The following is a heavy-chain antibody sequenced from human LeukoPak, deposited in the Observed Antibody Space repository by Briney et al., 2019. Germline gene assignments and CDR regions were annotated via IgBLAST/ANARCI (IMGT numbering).Heavy chain of an antibody. CDR2: IYSGGST. V-gene: IGHV3-53*01. Sequence: GGSLRLSCAASGFTVSSNYMSWVRQAPGKGLEWVSVIYSGGSTYYADSVKGRFTISRDNSKNTLYLQMNSLRAEDTAVYYCARGKVGATTQTPYYYYGMDVWGQGTTVTVS. J-gene: IGHJ6*02. CDR3: ARGKVGATTQTPYYYYGMDV. D-gene: IGHD1-26*01. CDR1: GFTVSSNY.